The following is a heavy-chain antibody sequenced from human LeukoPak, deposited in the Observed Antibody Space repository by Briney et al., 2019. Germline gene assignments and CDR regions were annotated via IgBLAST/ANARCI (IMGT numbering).Heavy chain of an antibody. V-gene: IGHV4-34*01. J-gene: IGHJ4*02. CDR2: INHSGST. D-gene: IGHD3/OR15-3a*01. CDR3: ARVGQGETGGRLFDY. Sequence: SETLSLTCAVYGGSFSGYYWSWIRQPPGKGLEWIGEINHSGSTNYNPSLKSRVTISVDTPKNQFSLKLTSVTAADTAIYYCARVGQGETGGRLFDYWGQGTLVTVSS. CDR1: GGSFSGYY.